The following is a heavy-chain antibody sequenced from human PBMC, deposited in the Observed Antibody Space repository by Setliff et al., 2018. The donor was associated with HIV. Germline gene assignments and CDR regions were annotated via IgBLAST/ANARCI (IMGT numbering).Heavy chain of an antibody. J-gene: IGHJ4*02. D-gene: IGHD3-9*01. V-gene: IGHV3-23*01. CDR1: GFTFSNHA. Sequence: TGGSLRLSCAASGFTFSNHAMSWVRQAPGKGLEWVATVSGSGDDTFYADSVKGRFTISKDTSKNTVFLQMNSLRAEDTALYYCAREGYNVLRYFNWLSAEWLDYWGPGTLVTVSS. CDR3: AREGYNVLRYFNWLSAEWLDY. CDR2: VSGSGDDT.